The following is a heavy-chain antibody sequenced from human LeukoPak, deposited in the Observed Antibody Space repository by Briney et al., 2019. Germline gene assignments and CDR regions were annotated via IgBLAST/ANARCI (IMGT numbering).Heavy chain of an antibody. D-gene: IGHD2/OR15-2a*01. CDR2: ISQDGSEK. Sequence: GGSLRLSCVASVLIIGSYWMSWVRQAPGRGVEWVANISQDGSEKYYVDSVKSRLTISRDNSKNSLYLQMNNLTAADTAIYYCERDGYYGDDAFDLWGQGTRVTVSS. J-gene: IGHJ3*01. V-gene: IGHV3-7*01. CDR1: VLIIGSYW. CDR3: ERDGYYGDDAFDL.